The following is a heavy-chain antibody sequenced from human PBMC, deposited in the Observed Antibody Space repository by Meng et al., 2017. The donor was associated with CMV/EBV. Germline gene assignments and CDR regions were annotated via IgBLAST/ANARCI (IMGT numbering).Heavy chain of an antibody. CDR2: IYYSGLT. Sequence: QLQESGPGLVKPSPTLPLTCTASGGSISSGDYYWSSFRQPPGKDLEWIGYIYYSGLTYYNPSLKSRVTISVVTSKNQFSLKLHSVTAADTAVYYCARTGEYPTFDYWGQGTLVTVSS. D-gene: IGHD2/OR15-2a*01. J-gene: IGHJ4*02. CDR3: ARTGEYPTFDY. V-gene: IGHV4-30-4*08. CDR1: GGSISSGDYY.